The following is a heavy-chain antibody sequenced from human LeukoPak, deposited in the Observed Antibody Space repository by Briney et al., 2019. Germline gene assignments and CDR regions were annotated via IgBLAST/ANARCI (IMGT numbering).Heavy chain of an antibody. D-gene: IGHD6-6*01. CDR1: GGTFSSYA. J-gene: IGHJ6*02. V-gene: IGHV1-69*04. CDR3: AGPYSSSSGYYYYGVDV. CDR2: IIPIFGIA. Sequence: SVKVSCKASGGTFSSYAISWVRQAPGQGLEWMGRIIPIFGIANYAQKFQGRVTITADKSTSTAYMELSSLRSEDTAVYYCAGPYSSSSGYYYYGVDVWGQGTTVTVSS.